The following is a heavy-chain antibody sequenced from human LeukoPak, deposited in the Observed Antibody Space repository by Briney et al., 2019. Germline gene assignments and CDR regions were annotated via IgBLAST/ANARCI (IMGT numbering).Heavy chain of an antibody. J-gene: IGHJ4*02. Sequence: GGSLRLSCTVSGFTLTDHYMSWFRQSPGRGLEWISWITSSGTTRDYADSVKGRFTISRDNTKNSVYLQMTSLRPDHTAVYYCARDPDYGDPYWGQGTLVTVSS. CDR2: ITSSGTTR. CDR3: ARDPDYGDPY. D-gene: IGHD4-17*01. CDR1: GFTLTDHY. V-gene: IGHV3-11*01.